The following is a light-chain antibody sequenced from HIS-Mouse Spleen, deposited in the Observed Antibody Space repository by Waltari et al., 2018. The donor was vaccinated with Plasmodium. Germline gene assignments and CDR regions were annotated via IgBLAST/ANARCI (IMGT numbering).Light chain of an antibody. CDR3: CSYAGSSTYVV. Sequence: QSALTQPASVSGSPGPSITISCTGTTRDVGSYNLVPLYQQHPGKAPKLMIYEGSKRPSGVSNRFSGSKSGNTASLTISGLQAEDEADYYCCSYAGSSTYVVFGGGTKLTVL. V-gene: IGLV2-23*01. CDR2: EGS. CDR1: TRDVGSYNL. J-gene: IGLJ2*01.